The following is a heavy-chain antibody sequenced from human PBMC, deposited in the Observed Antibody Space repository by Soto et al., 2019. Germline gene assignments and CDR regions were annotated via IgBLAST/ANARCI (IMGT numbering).Heavy chain of an antibody. D-gene: IGHD1-26*01. CDR2: IYHSGST. CDR1: GYSISSGYY. CDR3: ARDDIVRATLPFDY. Sequence: SETLSLTCAVSGYSISSGYYWGWIRQPPGKGLEWIGSIYHSGSTYYNPSLKSRVTISVDTSKNQFSLKLSSVTAADTAVYYCARDDIVRATLPFDYWGQGTLVTVSS. V-gene: IGHV4-38-2*02. J-gene: IGHJ4*02.